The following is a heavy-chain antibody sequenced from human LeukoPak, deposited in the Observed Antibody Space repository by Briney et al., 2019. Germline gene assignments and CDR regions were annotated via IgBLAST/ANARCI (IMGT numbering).Heavy chain of an antibody. D-gene: IGHD5-18*01. CDR1: GFTFSSYS. Sequence: GGSLRLSCAASGFTFSSYSMSWARQAPGKGLEWVSSISSNSSYIYYADSVKGRFTISRDNAKNSLYLQMNSLRAEDTAVYYCASLTWIHTRPVDYWGQGTLVTVSS. CDR2: ISSNSSYI. V-gene: IGHV3-21*01. CDR3: ASLTWIHTRPVDY. J-gene: IGHJ4*02.